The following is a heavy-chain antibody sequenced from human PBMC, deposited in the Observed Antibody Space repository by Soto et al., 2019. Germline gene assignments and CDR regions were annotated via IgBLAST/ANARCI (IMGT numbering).Heavy chain of an antibody. D-gene: IGHD3-22*01. CDR2: IYPGDSDT. CDR3: ARLSGRVVVTLTPDY. V-gene: IGHV5-51*01. J-gene: IGHJ4*01. CDR1: GYTLTSYA. Sequence: ASVKVSCKASGYTLTSYAMHWVRQMPGKGLEWMGIIYPGDSDTRYSPSFQGQVTISADKSISTAYLQWSSLKASDTAMYYCARLSGRVVVTLTPDYWG.